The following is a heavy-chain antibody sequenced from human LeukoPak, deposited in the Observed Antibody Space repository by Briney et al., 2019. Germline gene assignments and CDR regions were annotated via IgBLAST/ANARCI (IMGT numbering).Heavy chain of an antibody. CDR3: AKGDDGIVGATII. CDR2: IKQDGSEK. D-gene: IGHD1-26*01. Sequence: GGSLRLSCTASGFTFSSYWMSWVRQAPGKGLEWVANIKQDGSEKYYVDSVKGRFTISRDNSKNTLYLQMNSLRAEDTAVYYCAKGDDGIVGATIIWGQGTLVTVSS. J-gene: IGHJ4*02. CDR1: GFTFSSYW. V-gene: IGHV3-7*03.